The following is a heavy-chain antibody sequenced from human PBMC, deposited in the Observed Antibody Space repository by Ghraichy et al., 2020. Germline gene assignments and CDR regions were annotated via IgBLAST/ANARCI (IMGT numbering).Heavy chain of an antibody. Sequence: GESLNISCSASGFNCDEYAMHWVRQVPGKDLEWISLISGDGVSTYYADFVKGRFIISRDNRKNSLSLQMNSLKAEDTALYYCAKDPEGGSAGGDYWGQGTLVTVSS. CDR1: GFNCDEYA. V-gene: IGHV3-43*02. D-gene: IGHD3-16*01. CDR2: ISGDGVST. CDR3: AKDPEGGSAGGDY. J-gene: IGHJ4*02.